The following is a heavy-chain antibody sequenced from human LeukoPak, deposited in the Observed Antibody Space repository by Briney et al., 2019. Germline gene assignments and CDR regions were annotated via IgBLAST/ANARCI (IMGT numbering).Heavy chain of an antibody. CDR3: VRDRPHNWFDP. V-gene: IGHV1-2*02. CDR1: GYTFTDFY. CDR2: IKPDSGDT. J-gene: IGHJ5*02. Sequence: GASVKVSCKASGYTFTDFYMHWVRQAPGQGFEWMGLIKPDSGDTNYAQNFRGRVTMTRDTSITTAYMELNRLTSDDTAVYYCVRDRPHNWFDPWGQGTLVTVSS.